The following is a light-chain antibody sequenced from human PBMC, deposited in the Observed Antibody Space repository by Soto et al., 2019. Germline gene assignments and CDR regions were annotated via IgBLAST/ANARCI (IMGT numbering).Light chain of an antibody. CDR1: QSVSNNY. J-gene: IGKJ4*01. V-gene: IGKV3-11*01. CDR3: QHRNNWPLT. Sequence: EIVLTQSPFTLSRSPVEGSTRSGIASQSVSNNYLAWYQQKPGQAPRLLIYGASNRATGIPARFSASGSGTDFTLTISSLEPEDFAVYYCQHRNNWPLTFGGGTKVDIK. CDR2: GAS.